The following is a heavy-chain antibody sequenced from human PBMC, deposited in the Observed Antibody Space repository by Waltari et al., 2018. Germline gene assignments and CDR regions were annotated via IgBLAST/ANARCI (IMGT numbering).Heavy chain of an antibody. J-gene: IGHJ4*02. CDR1: GASISSTGYY. CDR3: ARHYSRAWFDY. Sequence: QVQLQESGPGLVRPSETLSLTCTVSGASISSTGYYWGCIRQPPGKGLEWIASINYHGATFYNPSRRSRVTISVDTSEKHFSLKLNSVTAADTAVYYCARHYSRAWFDYWGQGTLVTVSS. CDR2: INYHGAT. D-gene: IGHD2-21*01. V-gene: IGHV4-39*01.